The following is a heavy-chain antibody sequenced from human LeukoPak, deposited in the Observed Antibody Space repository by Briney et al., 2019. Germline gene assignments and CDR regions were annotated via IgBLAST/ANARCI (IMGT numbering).Heavy chain of an antibody. D-gene: IGHD6-13*01. CDR1: GFTVSSNY. V-gene: IGHV3-11*01. CDR3: ARIAAAGYIIDY. J-gene: IGHJ4*02. CDR2: ISSSGSTI. Sequence: PGGSLRLSCAASGFTVSSNYMSWVRQAPGKGLEWVSYISSSGSTIYYADSVKGRFTISRDNAKNSLYLQMNSLRAEDTAVYYCARIAAAGYIIDYWGQGTLVTVSS.